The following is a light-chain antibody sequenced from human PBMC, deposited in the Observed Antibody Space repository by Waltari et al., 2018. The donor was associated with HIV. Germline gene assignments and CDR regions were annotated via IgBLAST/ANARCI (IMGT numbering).Light chain of an antibody. CDR3: QSYDNTDVV. Sequence: NFILTQPHSVSESPGKTVTIPCTRSSGSIATNYVQWYQLRPGPSPTTVIYEDNQRPSGVPDLFSGSIDSSSNSASLTISGLKTEDEADYYCQSYDNTDVVFGGGTKLTVL. CDR2: EDN. V-gene: IGLV6-57*01. J-gene: IGLJ2*01. CDR1: SGSIATNY.